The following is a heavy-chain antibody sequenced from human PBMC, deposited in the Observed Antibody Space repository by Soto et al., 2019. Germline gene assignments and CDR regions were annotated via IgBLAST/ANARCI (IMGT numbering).Heavy chain of an antibody. J-gene: IGHJ6*02. V-gene: IGHV3-43*01. Sequence: GGSLRLSCAASGFTFDDYTMHWVRQAPGKGLEWVSLISWDGGSTYYADSVKGRFTISRDNSKNSLYLQMNSLRTEDTALYYCAKDLVRKTTHSGYSYGYDYYYYYGMDVWGQGTTVTVAS. CDR1: GFTFDDYT. CDR3: AKDLVRKTTHSGYSYGYDYYYYYGMDV. CDR2: ISWDGGST. D-gene: IGHD5-18*01.